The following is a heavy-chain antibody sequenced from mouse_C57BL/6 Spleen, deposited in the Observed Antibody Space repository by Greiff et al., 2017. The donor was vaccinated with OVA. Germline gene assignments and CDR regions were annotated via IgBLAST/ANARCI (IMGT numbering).Heavy chain of an antibody. D-gene: IGHD4-1*01. V-gene: IGHV3-6*01. CDR1: GYSITSGYY. J-gene: IGHJ2*01. Sequence: EVQRVESGPGLVKPSQSLSLTCSVTGYSITSGYYWNWIRQFPGNKLEWMGYISYDGSNNYNPSLKNRISITRDTSKNQFFLKLNSVTTEDTATYYCARGTGNFDDWGQGTTLTVSS. CDR3: ARGTGNFDD. CDR2: ISYDGSN.